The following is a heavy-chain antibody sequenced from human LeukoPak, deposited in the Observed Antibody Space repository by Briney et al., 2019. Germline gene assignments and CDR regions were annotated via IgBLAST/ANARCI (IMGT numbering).Heavy chain of an antibody. D-gene: IGHD5-12*01. CDR1: GFTFADYA. CDR2: IRSKAYGGTI. CDR3: ARDHNSDYDLFDS. V-gene: IGHV3-49*04. Sequence: GGSLRLSCTASGFTFADYAISWVRQAPGKGLEWVGFIRSKAYGGTIEYAASVKGRFTVSRDDSKNIAYLQMNSLKAEDTAVYHCARDHNSDYDLFDSWGQGTLVTVSS. J-gene: IGHJ4*02.